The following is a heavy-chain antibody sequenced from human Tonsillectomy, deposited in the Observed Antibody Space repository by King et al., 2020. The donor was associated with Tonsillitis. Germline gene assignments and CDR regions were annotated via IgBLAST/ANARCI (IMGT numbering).Heavy chain of an antibody. CDR3: AAPVPVAIN. CDR1: GGSFSGYY. V-gene: IGHV4-34*01. CDR2: ISHSGTT. D-gene: IGHD2-2*01. J-gene: IGHJ4*02. Sequence: HVQLQQWGAGLLKPSETLSLTCAVYGGSFSGYYWNWIRQPPGKGREWIGEISHSGTTNYNPSLKSRVTISVDTSKNQFSLKLSSVTAADTAVYYCAAPVPVAINWGQGTLVTVSS.